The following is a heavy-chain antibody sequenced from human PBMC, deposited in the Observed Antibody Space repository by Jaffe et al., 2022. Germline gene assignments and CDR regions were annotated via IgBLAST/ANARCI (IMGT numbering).Heavy chain of an antibody. J-gene: IGHJ4*02. CDR3: AKDATYSSSWHNLYYFDY. Sequence: QVQLVESGGGVVQPGGSLRLSCAASGFTFSSYGMHWVRQAPGKGLEWVAFIRYDGSNKYYADSVKGRFTISRDNSKNTLYLQMNSLRAEDTAVYYCAKDATYSSSWHNLYYFDYWGQGTLVTVSS. D-gene: IGHD6-13*01. V-gene: IGHV3-30*02. CDR2: IRYDGSNK. CDR1: GFTFSSYG.